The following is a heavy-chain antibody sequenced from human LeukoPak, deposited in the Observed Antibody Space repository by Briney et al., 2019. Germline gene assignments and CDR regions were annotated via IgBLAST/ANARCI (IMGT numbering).Heavy chain of an antibody. D-gene: IGHD6-13*01. CDR3: ARDSSPEDYYYYYGVDV. J-gene: IGHJ6*02. CDR1: GYTFTGYY. V-gene: IGHV1-18*04. CDR2: ISAYNGNT. Sequence: ASVKVSCKASGYTFTGYYMHWVRQAPGQGLEWMGWISAYNGNTNYAQKLQGRVTMTTDTSTSTAYMELRSLRSDDTAVYYCARDSSPEDYYYYYGVDVWGQGTTVTVSS.